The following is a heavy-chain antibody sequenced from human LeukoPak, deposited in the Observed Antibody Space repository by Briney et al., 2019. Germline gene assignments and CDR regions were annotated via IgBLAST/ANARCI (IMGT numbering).Heavy chain of an antibody. Sequence: SETLSLTCTVSGGSISSGSYYWSWIRQPAGKGLEWIGRIYTSGSTNYNPSLKSRVTISVDTSKNQFSLKLSSVTAADTAVYYCARDSWKSSSRVVRNWFDPWGQGTLVTVSS. J-gene: IGHJ5*02. CDR2: IYTSGST. D-gene: IGHD6-6*01. V-gene: IGHV4-61*02. CDR1: GGSISSGSYY. CDR3: ARDSWKSSSRVVRNWFDP.